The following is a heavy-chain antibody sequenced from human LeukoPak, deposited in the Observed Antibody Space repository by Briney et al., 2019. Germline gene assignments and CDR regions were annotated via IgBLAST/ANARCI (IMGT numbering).Heavy chain of an antibody. V-gene: IGHV3-48*03. CDR3: ARETYFDY. J-gene: IGHJ4*02. CDR2: ISSSGSTI. CDR1: GFTFSSYE. Sequence: PGGSLRLSCVASGFTFSSYEMSWVRQAPGKGLEWLSYISSSGSTISYADFVKGRFTISRDDAKSSVYLQMNSLRAEDTAVYYCARETYFDYWGQGTLLTVSS.